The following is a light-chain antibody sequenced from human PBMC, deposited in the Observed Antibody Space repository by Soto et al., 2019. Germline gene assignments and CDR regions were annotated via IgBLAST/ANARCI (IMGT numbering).Light chain of an antibody. Sequence: QSALTQPPSASGSPGQSVTISCTGTNGDVGGYDYVSWYQQHPGKAPKLLIYEVSKRPSGVPDRFSGSKSGNTASLTVSGLQAEDEADYYCSAYAARRNIGFGGGTQLTVL. V-gene: IGLV2-8*01. CDR2: EVS. J-gene: IGLJ7*01. CDR3: SAYAARRNIG. CDR1: NGDVGGYDY.